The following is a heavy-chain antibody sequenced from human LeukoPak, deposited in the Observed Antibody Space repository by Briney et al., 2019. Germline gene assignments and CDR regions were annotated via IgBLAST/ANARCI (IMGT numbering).Heavy chain of an antibody. J-gene: IGHJ4*02. Sequence: PSETLSLTCAVYGGSFSGYYWSWIRQPPGKGLEWIGEINHSGSTNYNPSLKSRVTISVDTSKNQFSLKLSSVTAADTAVYYCARAGVVVVAATEAYYFDYWGQGTLVTVSS. D-gene: IGHD2-15*01. CDR1: GGSFSGYY. V-gene: IGHV4-34*01. CDR2: INHSGST. CDR3: ARAGVVVVAATEAYYFDY.